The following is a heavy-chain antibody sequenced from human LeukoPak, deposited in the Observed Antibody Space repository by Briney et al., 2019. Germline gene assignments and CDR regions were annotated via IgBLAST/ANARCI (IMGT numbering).Heavy chain of an antibody. J-gene: IGHJ4*02. Sequence: ASVKVSCKASGYTFTTYYMHWVRQAPGQGLEWMGMINPSDDSTRYAQKFQGRVTMTRDTSTSTVYMELSSLRSEDTAVYYCARGHFDYWGQGTLVTVSS. CDR3: ARGHFDY. V-gene: IGHV1-46*01. CDR2: INPSDDST. CDR1: GYTFTTYY.